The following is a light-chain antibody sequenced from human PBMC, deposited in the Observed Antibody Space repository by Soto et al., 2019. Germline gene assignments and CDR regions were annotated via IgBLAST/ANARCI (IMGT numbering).Light chain of an antibody. CDR3: QSYDSSLSGYV. CDR2: GNS. V-gene: IGLV1-40*01. CDR1: SSNVGAGYD. Sequence: QAVVTQPPSVSGAPGQRVTVSCTGSSSNVGAGYDVHWYQQIPGTAPKVLIYGNSNRPSGVPDRFSGSKSGTSASLAITGLQAEDEADYYCQSYDSSLSGYVFGTGTQLTVL. J-gene: IGLJ1*01.